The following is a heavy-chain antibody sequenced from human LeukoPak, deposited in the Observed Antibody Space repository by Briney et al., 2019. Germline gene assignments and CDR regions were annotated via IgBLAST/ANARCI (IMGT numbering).Heavy chain of an antibody. J-gene: IGHJ4*02. Sequence: GGSLRLSCAASGFTVSSNYMSWVRQAPGKGLEWVSVIYSGGSTYYADSVKGRFTISTDNSKNTLYLQMNSLRAEDTAVYYCARYITRHYYDSSGYYHYFDYWGQGTLVTVSS. V-gene: IGHV3-53*01. CDR2: IYSGGST. D-gene: IGHD3-22*01. CDR3: ARYITRHYYDSSGYYHYFDY. CDR1: GFTVSSNY.